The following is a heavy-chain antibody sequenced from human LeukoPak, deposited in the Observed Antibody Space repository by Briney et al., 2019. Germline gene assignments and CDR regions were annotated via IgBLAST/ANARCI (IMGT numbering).Heavy chain of an antibody. J-gene: IGHJ4*02. D-gene: IGHD2-2*01. CDR1: GYTFTDYY. CDR3: ATAGTGPGYCSSTSCPEYYFDY. Sequence: ASVKISCKASGYTFTDYYMHWVQQAPGKGPEWMGRVDPEDGETIYAEKFQGRVTITADTSTDTAYMELSSLRSEDTAVYYCATAGTGPGYCSSTSCPEYYFDYWGQGTLVTVSS. CDR2: VDPEDGET. V-gene: IGHV1-69-2*01.